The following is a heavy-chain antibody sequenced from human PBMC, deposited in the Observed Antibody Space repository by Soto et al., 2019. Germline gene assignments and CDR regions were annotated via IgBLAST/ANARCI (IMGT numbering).Heavy chain of an antibody. Sequence: GGSLRLSCAASEFTVSSNHMSWVRQAPGKGPEWISVIFNGETIYYADSVKGRFTVSRDSSETTLFLQMNSLRVDDTALYYCALNLGAIPSIWGPGTLVTVSS. V-gene: IGHV3-66*01. J-gene: IGHJ4*02. CDR1: EFTVSSNH. CDR3: ALNLGAIPSI. CDR2: IFNGETI. D-gene: IGHD6-6*01.